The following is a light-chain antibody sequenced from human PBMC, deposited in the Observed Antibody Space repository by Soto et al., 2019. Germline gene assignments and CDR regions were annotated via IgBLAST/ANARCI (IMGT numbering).Light chain of an antibody. CDR1: QSVRSTF. CDR3: HHYGTSWT. Sequence: EIVLTQSPGTVSLSPGERATLSCRASQSVRSTFLAWYQQKPGQAPRLLISGASSRATGIPDRFSGSGSGTDFTLTISRLEPEDFAVYYCHHYGTSWTFGQGTKVEI. V-gene: IGKV3-20*01. CDR2: GAS. J-gene: IGKJ1*01.